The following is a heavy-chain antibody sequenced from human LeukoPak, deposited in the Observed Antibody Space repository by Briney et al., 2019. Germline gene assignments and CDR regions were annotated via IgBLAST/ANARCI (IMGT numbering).Heavy chain of an antibody. D-gene: IGHD1-26*01. CDR3: ARVRWELDFDY. CDR2: IKQDGSEK. Sequence: GGCLRLSCVATGFTFSSYWMSWVRQAPGKVLEWVANIKQDGSEKYYVGSVKGRFTISRDKSTKSLWRQVGSLMADETAVYYCARVRWELDFDYWGHGTLVTVSS. CDR1: GFTFSSYW. V-gene: IGHV3-7*01. J-gene: IGHJ4*01.